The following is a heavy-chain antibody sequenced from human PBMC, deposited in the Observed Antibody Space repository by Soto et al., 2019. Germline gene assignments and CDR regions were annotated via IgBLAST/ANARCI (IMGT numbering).Heavy chain of an antibody. V-gene: IGHV3-11*06. CDR3: ARYENQVPPPYYFNY. CDR2: ISSSSSYT. Sequence: GGSLRLSCAASGFTFSDYYMSWIRQAPGKGLEWVSYISSSSSYTNYADSVKGRFTISRDNAKNSLYLQMNSLRAEDTAVYYCARYENQVPPPYYFNYWGQGTLVTVSS. J-gene: IGHJ4*02. CDR1: GFTFSDYY. D-gene: IGHD3-3*01.